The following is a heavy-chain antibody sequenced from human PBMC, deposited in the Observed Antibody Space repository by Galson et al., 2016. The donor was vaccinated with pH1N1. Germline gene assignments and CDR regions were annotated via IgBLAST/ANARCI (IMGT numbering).Heavy chain of an antibody. CDR3: ARQDTSGFGLYNYGIDD. D-gene: IGHD3-22*01. J-gene: IGHJ6*02. CDR1: GYSFTNYW. V-gene: IGHV5-51*01. CDR2: IYPSDSDT. Sequence: QSGAEVKKPGESLKISCKGSGYSFTNYWIAWVRQMPGKGLEWMGIIYPSDSDTRYSPSFQGQVTISADTSINTAYLQWSSLQASDTAVFYCARQDTSGFGLYNYGIDDWGQGTAVTVSS.